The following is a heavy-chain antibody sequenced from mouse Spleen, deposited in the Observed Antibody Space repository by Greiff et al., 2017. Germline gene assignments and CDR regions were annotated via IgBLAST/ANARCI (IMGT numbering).Heavy chain of an antibody. J-gene: IGHJ4*01. Sequence: DVKLQESGPGLVKPSQSLSLTCSVTGYSITSGYYWNWIRQFPGNKLEWMGYISYDGSNNYNPSLKNRISITRDTSKNQFFLKLNSVTTEDTATYYCARGDPYVPAMDYWGQGTSVTVSS. CDR3: ARGDPYVPAMDY. V-gene: IGHV3-6*01. CDR1: GYSITSGYY. D-gene: IGHD2-12*01. CDR2: ISYDGSN.